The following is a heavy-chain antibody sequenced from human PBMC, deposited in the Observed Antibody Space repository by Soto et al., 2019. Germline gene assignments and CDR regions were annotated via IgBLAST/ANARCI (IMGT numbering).Heavy chain of an antibody. CDR1: GFTFSSYG. V-gene: IGHV3-30*18. J-gene: IGHJ6*02. Sequence: PGGSLRLSCAASGFTFSSYGMHWVRQAPGKGLEWVAVISYDGSNKYYADSVKGRFTISRDNSKNTLYLQMNSLRAEDTAVYYCAKDHRRNYYGMDVWGQGTTVTVSS. CDR2: ISYDGSNK. CDR3: AKDHRRNYYGMDV.